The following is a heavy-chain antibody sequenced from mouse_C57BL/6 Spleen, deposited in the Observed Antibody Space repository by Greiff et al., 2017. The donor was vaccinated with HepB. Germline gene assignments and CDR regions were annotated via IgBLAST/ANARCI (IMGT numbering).Heavy chain of an antibody. D-gene: IGHD1-1*01. Sequence: VQLQQSGPELVKPGASVKISCKASGYAFSSSWMNWVKQRPGKGLEWIGRIYPGDGDTNYNGKFKGKATLTADKSSSTAYMQLSSLTSEDSAVYFGARSHGSSPFYYAMDYWGQGTSVTVSS. V-gene: IGHV1-82*01. J-gene: IGHJ4*01. CDR2: IYPGDGDT. CDR1: GYAFSSSW. CDR3: ARSHGSSPFYYAMDY.